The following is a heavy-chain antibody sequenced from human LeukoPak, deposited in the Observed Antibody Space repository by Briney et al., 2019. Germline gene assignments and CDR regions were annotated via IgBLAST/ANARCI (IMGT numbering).Heavy chain of an antibody. CDR2: ISNDGSIK. V-gene: IGHV3-30*18. Sequence: PGRSLRLSCAASGFTFRAYGMHWVREAPGKGLGWVAGISNDGSIKHYADSVKGRFTISRDNSKNTLFLQMDSLRVEDTAVYYCAKAPPGLSLDSWGQGTLVTVSS. J-gene: IGHJ4*02. CDR1: GFTFRAYG. D-gene: IGHD1-14*01. CDR3: AKAPPGLSLDS.